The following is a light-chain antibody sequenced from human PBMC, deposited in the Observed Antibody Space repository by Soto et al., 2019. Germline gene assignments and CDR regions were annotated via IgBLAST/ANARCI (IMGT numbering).Light chain of an antibody. CDR2: EVT. CDR3: SSFTSRFTFV. J-gene: IGLJ1*01. Sequence: QSVLAQPASVSGSPGQSITISCTGTSSDVGAYNYVSWYQQHPGKAPKLMISEVTNRPSGVSDRFSGSKSGNTASLTISGLQAEDEADYYCSSFTSRFTFVFGTGNKVTVL. CDR1: SSDVGAYNY. V-gene: IGLV2-14*01.